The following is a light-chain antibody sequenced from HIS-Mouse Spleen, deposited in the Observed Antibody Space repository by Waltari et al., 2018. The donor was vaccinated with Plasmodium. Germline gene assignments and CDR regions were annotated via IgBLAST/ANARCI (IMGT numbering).Light chain of an antibody. CDR2: GAS. Sequence: EIVMTQPPATLSVSPGERATLPCRASQSVSSNLDWYQQKPGQATRHLIYGASTRATGIPARVSGSGSGTECTLTISSMQSEDFAVYYCQQYRSMYTFGQGTKLEIK. CDR1: QSVSSN. CDR3: QQYRSMYT. J-gene: IGKJ2*01. V-gene: IGKV3-15*01.